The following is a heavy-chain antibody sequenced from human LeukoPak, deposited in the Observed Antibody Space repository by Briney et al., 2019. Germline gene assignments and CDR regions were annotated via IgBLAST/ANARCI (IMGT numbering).Heavy chain of an antibody. CDR1: GYTFTSYY. Sequence: SCKASGYTFTSYYMHWVRQAPGKGLEWVAVISYDGSNKYYADSVKGRFTISRDNSKNTLYLQMNSLRAEDTAVYYCAKDLSSTLQGWGQGTLVTVSS. D-gene: IGHD4-11*01. V-gene: IGHV3-30*18. CDR3: AKDLSSTLQG. J-gene: IGHJ4*02. CDR2: ISYDGSNK.